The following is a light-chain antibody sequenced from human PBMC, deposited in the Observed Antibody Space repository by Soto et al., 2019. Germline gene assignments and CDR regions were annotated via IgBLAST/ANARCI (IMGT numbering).Light chain of an antibody. V-gene: IGLV1-44*01. CDR1: SSNIGSNS. J-gene: IGLJ1*01. CDR2: NNN. CDR3: AAWDDSLDGPI. Sequence: QSALTRPPSASGTPGQRVTISCSGSSSNIGSNSVNWYQQLPGTAPKLLIYNNNQRPSGVPDRFSGSNSGTSASLAISGLQSEDESDYYCAAWDDSLDGPIFGTGTKVTVL.